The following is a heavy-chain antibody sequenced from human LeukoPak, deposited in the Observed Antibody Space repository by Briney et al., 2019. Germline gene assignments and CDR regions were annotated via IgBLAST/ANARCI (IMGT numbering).Heavy chain of an antibody. CDR2: IYYSGST. V-gene: IGHV4-39*01. J-gene: IGHJ5*02. CDR1: GGSISSSSYY. Sequence: SETLSLTCTVSGGSISSSSYYWGWIRQPPGKGLEWIGSIYYSGSTYYNPSLKSRVTISVDTSKNQFSLKLSSVTAADTAVYYCARQGKLDDYSNQYNWFDPWGQGTLVTVSS. CDR3: ARQGKLDDYSNQYNWFDP. D-gene: IGHD4-11*01.